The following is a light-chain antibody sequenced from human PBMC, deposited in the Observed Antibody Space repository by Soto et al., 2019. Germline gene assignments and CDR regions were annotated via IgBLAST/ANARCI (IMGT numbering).Light chain of an antibody. V-gene: IGKV3-15*01. CDR3: QQYNNWPRT. J-gene: IGKJ1*01. CDR1: QSVSSN. CDR2: GAS. Sequence: EIVLTQSPATLSLSPGERATLSCRASQSVSSNLAWYQQKPGQAPRLLIYGASIRATGIPARFSGSESGTEFSLTISSLQSEDFAVYYCQQYNNWPRTFGQGTKVDIK.